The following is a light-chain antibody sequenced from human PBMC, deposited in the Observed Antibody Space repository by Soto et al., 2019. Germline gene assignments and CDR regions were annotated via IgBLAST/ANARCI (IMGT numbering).Light chain of an antibody. CDR1: QSGXYSSNNKNY. J-gene: IGKJ4*01. Sequence: DLVMTQSPDSLAVSLGERATIHGESSQSGXYSSNNKNYLAWYQQKPGQPPXLLIYWASTRESGVPDRFSGSGSGTDFTLTISSLQAEDVAVYYCQQYYSTPLTFGGGTKVDI. CDR2: WAS. CDR3: QQYYSTPLT. V-gene: IGKV4-1*01.